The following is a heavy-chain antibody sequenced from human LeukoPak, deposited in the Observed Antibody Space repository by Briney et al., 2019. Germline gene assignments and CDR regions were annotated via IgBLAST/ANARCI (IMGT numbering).Heavy chain of an antibody. Sequence: PSETLSLTCTVSGGSISSYYWSWIRQPPGKGLEWIGYIYYSGSTNYNPSLKSRVTISVDTSKNQFSLKLSSVTAADTAVYYCARSYEDILTGMYYYYYMDVWGKGTTVTASS. J-gene: IGHJ6*03. CDR1: GGSISSYY. CDR3: ARSYEDILTGMYYYYYMDV. V-gene: IGHV4-59*01. D-gene: IGHD3-9*01. CDR2: IYYSGST.